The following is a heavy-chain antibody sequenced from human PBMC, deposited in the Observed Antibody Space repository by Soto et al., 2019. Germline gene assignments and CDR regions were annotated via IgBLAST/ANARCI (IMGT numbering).Heavy chain of an antibody. Sequence: PSETLSLTCAVSGYSISSGYYWGWIRQPPGKGLEWIGSIYHSGSTYYNPSLKSRVTISVDTSKNQFSLKLSSVTAADAAVYYCARCYYYDSSGYWFYYYYGMDVWGQGATVTVS. D-gene: IGHD3-22*01. J-gene: IGHJ6*02. CDR3: ARCYYYDSSGYWFYYYYGMDV. CDR2: IYHSGST. CDR1: GYSISSGYY. V-gene: IGHV4-38-2*01.